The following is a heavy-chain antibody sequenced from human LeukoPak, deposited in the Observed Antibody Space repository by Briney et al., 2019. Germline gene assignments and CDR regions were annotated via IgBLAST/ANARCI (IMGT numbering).Heavy chain of an antibody. CDR2: VSTTGGST. CDR3: AKCSGWFVRGKDYYYYYMDV. Sequence: GGSLRLSCGASSSTFSSYVMSWVRQAPGKGLEWVSLVSTTGGSTYYADSVKGRFTISRDNSKDTLYLQMNSLRAEDTAVYYCAKCSGWFVRGKDYYYYYMDVWGKGTTVTVSS. J-gene: IGHJ6*03. CDR1: SSTFSSYV. D-gene: IGHD6-19*01. V-gene: IGHV3-23*01.